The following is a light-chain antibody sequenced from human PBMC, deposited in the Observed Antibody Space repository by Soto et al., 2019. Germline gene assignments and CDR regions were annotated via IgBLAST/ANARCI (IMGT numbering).Light chain of an antibody. J-gene: IGKJ4*01. V-gene: IGKV3-20*01. Sequence: EIVLTQSPGTLSLSPGERVTVSCRASQSVSSNYLAWYQQKPGQAPRVLIYGASTRATGIPDRFSGSGSGADFTLTISRLEPEDFAVYYCQQYGRSPLTFGGGTKVEIK. CDR2: GAS. CDR1: QSVSSNY. CDR3: QQYGRSPLT.